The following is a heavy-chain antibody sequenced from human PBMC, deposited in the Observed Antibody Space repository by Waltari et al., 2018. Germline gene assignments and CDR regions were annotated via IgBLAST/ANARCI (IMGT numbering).Heavy chain of an antibody. J-gene: IGHJ4*02. CDR2: INPDGRGT. D-gene: IGHD3-9*01. CDR3: VRGGHFDWSPIDY. CDR1: GFRFSSSW. V-gene: IGHV3-74*01. Sequence: EVQLMESGGGLVQPGGSLTLSWAAPGFRFSSSWMHWVRQAPGKGLLWVSRINPDGRGTRYADSVHGRVTISRDNAKNTIYLQIDSLRAEDTAVYYCVRGGHFDWSPIDYWGQGTLVTVSS.